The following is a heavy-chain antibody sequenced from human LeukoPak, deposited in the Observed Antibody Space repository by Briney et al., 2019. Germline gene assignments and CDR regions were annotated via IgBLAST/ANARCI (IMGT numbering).Heavy chain of an antibody. CDR3: AREVYDSSGYYSH. Sequence: PGRSLRLSCAASGFTFSSYAMHWVRQAPGKGLEWGAVISYDGSNKYYADSVKGRFTISRDNSKNALYLQMNSLRAEDTAVYYCAREVYDSSGYYSHWGQGTLVTVSS. CDR1: GFTFSSYA. J-gene: IGHJ4*02. CDR2: ISYDGSNK. V-gene: IGHV3-30-3*01. D-gene: IGHD3-22*01.